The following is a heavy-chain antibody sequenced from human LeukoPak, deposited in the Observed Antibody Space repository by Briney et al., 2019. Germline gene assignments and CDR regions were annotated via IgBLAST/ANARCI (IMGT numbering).Heavy chain of an antibody. V-gene: IGHV3-9*01. CDR3: AKDLDY. J-gene: IGHJ4*02. CDR1: GFTFDDYA. Sequence: GGSLRLSCAASGFTFDDYAMHWVRQAPGKGLEWVSGISWNINNIGYADSVKGRYTISRDNSKNTLYLQMNSLRAEDTAVYYCAKDLDYWGQGTLVTVSS. CDR2: ISWNINNI.